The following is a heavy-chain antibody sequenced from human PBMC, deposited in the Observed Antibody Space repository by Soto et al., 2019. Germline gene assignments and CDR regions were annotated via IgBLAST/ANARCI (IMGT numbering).Heavy chain of an antibody. CDR3: AAYRRGEGGRGY. J-gene: IGHJ4*02. V-gene: IGHV4-59*08. D-gene: IGHD6-19*01. CDR2: DYSDSA. CDR1: GASVSSHH. Sequence: QVQLQESGPGVVKPSETLSLTCTVSGASVSSHHWTWIRQPPGKGLEWIGDYSDSASYSPSLKSRGTISAAPSQNQFSLNLSSVTAADTAVYYCAAYRRGEGGRGYWGQGTLVTVSS.